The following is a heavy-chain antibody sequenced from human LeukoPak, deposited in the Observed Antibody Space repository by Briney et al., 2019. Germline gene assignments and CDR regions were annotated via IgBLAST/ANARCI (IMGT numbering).Heavy chain of an antibody. V-gene: IGHV4-39*01. CDR1: GGSISSNSFY. Sequence: KTSETLSLTCTVSGGSISSNSFYWGWIRQPPGKGLEWIGSIYYSGRTYYKSSLKSRVTISVDTSKNLFSLKLSSVTAADTAVYYCARHEYSSSFWFDPWGQGTLVTVSS. D-gene: IGHD6-6*01. CDR3: ARHEYSSSFWFDP. CDR2: IYYSGRT. J-gene: IGHJ5*02.